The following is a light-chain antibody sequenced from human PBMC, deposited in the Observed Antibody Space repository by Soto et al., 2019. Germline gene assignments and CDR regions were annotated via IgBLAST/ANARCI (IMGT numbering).Light chain of an antibody. Sequence: QSALTQPASVSGSPGQSITISCTGTSSDVGGYNYVSWYQQHPGKAPKLMIYDVNNRPSGVSYRFSGSKSGNTASLTISGPPAEDAAAYYCCSYTSSSTLVVFGGGTKLTVL. CDR1: SSDVGGYNY. V-gene: IGLV2-14*01. CDR2: DVN. CDR3: CSYTSSSTLVV. J-gene: IGLJ2*01.